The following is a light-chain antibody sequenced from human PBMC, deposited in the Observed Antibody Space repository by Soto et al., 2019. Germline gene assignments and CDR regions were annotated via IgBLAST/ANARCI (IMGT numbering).Light chain of an antibody. CDR2: DAS. V-gene: IGKV3-20*01. CDR3: QQYGSSLWT. Sequence: EIVMTQSPATLSMSPGERSTLSFRASQSVGTYINWFQQKPGQPPRLIIYDASTRVTGIPDRISGSGSGTDFTLTISRLEPEDFAVYYCQQYGSSLWTFGQGTKVDIK. CDR1: QSVGTY. J-gene: IGKJ1*01.